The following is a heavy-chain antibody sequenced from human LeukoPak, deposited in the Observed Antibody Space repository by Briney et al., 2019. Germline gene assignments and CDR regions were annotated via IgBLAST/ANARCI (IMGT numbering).Heavy chain of an antibody. J-gene: IGHJ3*02. CDR1: GGSIRIGY. CDR2: IYTSGTT. Sequence: SETLSLTCTVSGGSIRIGYCSWIRQPAGKRLEWMGRIYTSGTTNYNPSLKSRVTMSVDTSKNQFSLRLSSLTAADTAVYYCATKHLWSDGFDIWGRGTMVTVSS. CDR3: ATKHLWSDGFDI. V-gene: IGHV4-4*07. D-gene: IGHD5-18*01.